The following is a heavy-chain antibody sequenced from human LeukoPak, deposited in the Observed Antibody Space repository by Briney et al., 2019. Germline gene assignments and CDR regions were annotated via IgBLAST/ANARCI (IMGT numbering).Heavy chain of an antibody. Sequence: SETLSLTCTVSGGSISSTSYYWGWIRQPPGRGLEWIGSIYYSGSTYYNPSLKSRVTISVDTSKNQFSLKLSSVTAADTAVYYCARHANYYDSSGDWYFDLWGRGTLVTVSS. J-gene: IGHJ2*01. V-gene: IGHV4-39*01. D-gene: IGHD3-22*01. CDR2: IYYSGST. CDR3: ARHANYYDSSGDWYFDL. CDR1: GGSISSTSYY.